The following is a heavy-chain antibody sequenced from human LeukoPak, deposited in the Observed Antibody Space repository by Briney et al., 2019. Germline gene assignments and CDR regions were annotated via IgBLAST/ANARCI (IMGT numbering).Heavy chain of an antibody. Sequence: PGGSLRLSCAASGFIFSSYGMTWVRQAPGKGPEWVSSINNIGDSTYYADSVKGRFTISRDNSKNTLYLQMNTLRAEDTAVYYCAEQYSSSWYDYWGQGTLVTVSS. V-gene: IGHV3-23*01. D-gene: IGHD6-13*01. CDR3: AEQYSSSWYDY. CDR1: GFIFSSYG. CDR2: INNIGDST. J-gene: IGHJ4*02.